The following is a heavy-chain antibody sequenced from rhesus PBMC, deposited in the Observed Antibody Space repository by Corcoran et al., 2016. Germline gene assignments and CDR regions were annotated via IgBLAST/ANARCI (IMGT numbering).Heavy chain of an antibody. D-gene: IGHD1-26*01. V-gene: IGHV4-173*01. Sequence: QLQLQESGPGLVKPSETLSLTCAVSGGSISSNYWNWIRQPPGKGLEWIGRISGSGGSTDYNPSLKSRVTISTDTYKKQFSLKLSSVTAADTAVYYCAREYNWNYYFDYWGQGVLVTVSS. J-gene: IGHJ4*01. CDR1: GGSISSNY. CDR2: ISGSGGST. CDR3: AREYNWNYYFDY.